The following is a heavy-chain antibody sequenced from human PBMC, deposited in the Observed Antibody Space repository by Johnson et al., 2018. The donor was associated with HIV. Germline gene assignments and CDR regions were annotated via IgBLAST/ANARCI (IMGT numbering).Heavy chain of an antibody. CDR3: ARDPEGAPPLGAFDI. CDR2: IYSGGST. V-gene: IGHV3-NL1*01. J-gene: IGHJ3*02. D-gene: IGHD1-26*01. CDR1: GFTFSSYG. Sequence: QVQLVESGGGLIQPGGSLRLSCAASGFTFSSYGMHWVRQAPGKGLEWVSVIYSGGSTYYADSVKGRFTISRDNSKNTLYLQMNSLRAEDTSVYYRARDPEGAPPLGAFDIWGQGTMVTVSS.